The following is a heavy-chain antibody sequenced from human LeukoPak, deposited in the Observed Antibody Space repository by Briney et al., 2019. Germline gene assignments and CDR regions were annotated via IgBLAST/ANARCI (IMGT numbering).Heavy chain of an antibody. Sequence: PGGSLRLSCAASGFTFSNYAMSWVRQAPGKGPEWVSTISVSGGSTYYADSAKGRFTISRDNSKNTLYLQMNSLRAEDTAVYYCAKGNYYFDSSGYFHFDYWGQGTLVTVSS. V-gene: IGHV3-23*01. CDR2: ISVSGGST. CDR1: GFTFSNYA. D-gene: IGHD3-22*01. J-gene: IGHJ4*02. CDR3: AKGNYYFDSSGYFHFDY.